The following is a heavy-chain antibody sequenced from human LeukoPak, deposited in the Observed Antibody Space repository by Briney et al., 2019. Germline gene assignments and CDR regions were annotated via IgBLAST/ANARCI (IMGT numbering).Heavy chain of an antibody. J-gene: IGHJ4*02. V-gene: IGHV3-30*03. CDR2: ISYDGSNK. CDR1: GFTFSSYG. D-gene: IGHD3-16*01. Sequence: GGSLRLPCAASGFTFSSYGTHWVRQAPGKGLEWVAVISYDGSNKYYADSVKGRFTISRDNSKNTLYLQMNSLRAEDTAVYYCARQDYDYVWEPPGLFWGQGTLVTVSS. CDR3: ARQDYDYVWEPPGLF.